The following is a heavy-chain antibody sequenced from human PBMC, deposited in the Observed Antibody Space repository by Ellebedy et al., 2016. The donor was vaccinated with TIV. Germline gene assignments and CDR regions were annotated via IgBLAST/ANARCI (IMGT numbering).Heavy chain of an antibody. CDR2: INAGNGDT. CDR1: GYTFTSHI. D-gene: IGHD3-10*01. CDR3: ARDPEGPYYYGSGKFDY. J-gene: IGHJ4*02. V-gene: IGHV1-3*01. Sequence: ASVKVSCXASGYTFTSHIIHWVRQAPAQWPEWLGWINAGNGDTKYSQKFQGRVTITRDTSASTVYMEMSSLRSEDTAVFYCARDPEGPYYYGSGKFDYWGQGTLVTVSS.